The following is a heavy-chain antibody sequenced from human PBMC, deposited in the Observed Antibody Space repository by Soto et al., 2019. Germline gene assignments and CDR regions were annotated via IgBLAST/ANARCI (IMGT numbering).Heavy chain of an antibody. J-gene: IGHJ4*02. D-gene: IGHD3-10*01. Sequence: EVQLLESGGGLVQPGGSLRLSCAASGFTLSSYDMTWVRQAPGKGLEWVSAISGSGVRTYYADSVRGRFTIPRDNSRNTLDLQLNSLRAEDTAVYYCAKGVLWGQGTLVTVSS. V-gene: IGHV3-23*01. CDR1: GFTLSSYD. CDR3: AKGVL. CDR2: ISGSGVRT.